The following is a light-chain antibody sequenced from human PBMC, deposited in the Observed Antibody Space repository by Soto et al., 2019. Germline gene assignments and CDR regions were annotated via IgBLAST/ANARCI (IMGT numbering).Light chain of an antibody. V-gene: IGLV1-40*01. Sequence: QSVLTQPPSVSGAPGQRVTISCTGSSSDIGAGFDVHWYQQFPGRAPKLLIYGNTNRPSGVPDRFSGSKSGTSASLAITGLQAEDEADYYCQSYDNSLSGSYVFGTGTKLTVL. CDR3: QSYDNSLSGSYV. CDR2: GNT. J-gene: IGLJ1*01. CDR1: SSDIGAGFD.